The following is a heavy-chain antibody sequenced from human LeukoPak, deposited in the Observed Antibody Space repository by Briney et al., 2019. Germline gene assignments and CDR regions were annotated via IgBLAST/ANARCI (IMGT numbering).Heavy chain of an antibody. CDR3: ARGTGTPRDPSDYYYYGMDV. CDR2: ISAYNGNT. V-gene: IGHV1-18*01. D-gene: IGHD3/OR15-3a*01. Sequence: ASVKVSCKASGYTFTSYGISWVRQAPGQGLEWMGWISAYNGNTNYAPKLQGRVTMTTDTSTSTAYMELRSLRSDDTAVYYCARGTGTPRDPSDYYYYGMDVWGQGTTVTVSS. J-gene: IGHJ6*02. CDR1: GYTFTSYG.